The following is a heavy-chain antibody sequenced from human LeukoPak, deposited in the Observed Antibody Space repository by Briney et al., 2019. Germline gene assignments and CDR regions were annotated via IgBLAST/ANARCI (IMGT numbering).Heavy chain of an antibody. CDR2: IYYSGST. CDR3: ARFDVGRYSSSPEGAVHYYFDY. CDR1: GGSISSYY. J-gene: IGHJ4*02. D-gene: IGHD6-6*01. V-gene: IGHV4-59*01. Sequence: SETLSLTCTVSGGSISSYYWSWIRQPPGKGLEWIGYIYYSGSTNYNPSLKSRVTISVDTSKNQFSLKLSSVTAADTAVYYCARFDVGRYSSSPEGAVHYYFDYWGQGTLVTVSS.